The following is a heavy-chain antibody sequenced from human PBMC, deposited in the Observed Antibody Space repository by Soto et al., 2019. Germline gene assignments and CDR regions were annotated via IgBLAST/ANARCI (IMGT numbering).Heavy chain of an antibody. J-gene: IGHJ6*02. Sequence: QVQLVQSGAEVKKPGASVKVSCKASGYTFTSYGISWVRQAPGQGREWMGWISAYNGNTNYGQKLQGRVTMTTDTSTSTAYMELRSLRSDDTAVYYCASPYCSSTSCYPYYYYGMDVWGQGTTVTVSS. D-gene: IGHD2-2*01. CDR1: GYTFTSYG. CDR3: ASPYCSSTSCYPYYYYGMDV. CDR2: ISAYNGNT. V-gene: IGHV1-18*04.